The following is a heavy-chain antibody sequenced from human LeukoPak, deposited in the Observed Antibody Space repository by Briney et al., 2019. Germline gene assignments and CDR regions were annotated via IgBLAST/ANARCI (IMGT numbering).Heavy chain of an antibody. V-gene: IGHV3-66*01. Sequence: GGSLRLSCAASGFTVSSNYMNWVRQAPGKGLEWVSVFYSGGSTYYADSVKGRFSISRDNSKNTLFLQMNSLRAEDTAVYYCARSQLGGNPTNFDYWGQGTLVTVSS. J-gene: IGHJ4*02. CDR3: ARSQLGGNPTNFDY. D-gene: IGHD4-23*01. CDR2: FYSGGST. CDR1: GFTVSSNY.